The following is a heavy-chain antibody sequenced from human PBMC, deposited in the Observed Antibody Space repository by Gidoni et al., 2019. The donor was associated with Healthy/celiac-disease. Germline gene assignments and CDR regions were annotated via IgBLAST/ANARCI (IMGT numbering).Heavy chain of an antibody. D-gene: IGHD2-15*01. V-gene: IGHV3-23*01. Sequence: EVQLLESGGGLVQPGGSLRLSCAASGFTFSSYAMIWVRQAPGKGLEWVSAISGSGGSTYYADSVKGRFTISRDNSKNTLYLQMNSLRAEDTAVYYCAKVGSVVVVAATGGAFDIWGQGTMVTVSS. J-gene: IGHJ3*02. CDR3: AKVGSVVVVAATGGAFDI. CDR2: ISGSGGST. CDR1: GFTFSSYA.